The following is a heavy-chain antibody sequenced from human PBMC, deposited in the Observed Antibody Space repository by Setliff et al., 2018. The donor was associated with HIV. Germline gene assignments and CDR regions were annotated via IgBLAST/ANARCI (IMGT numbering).Heavy chain of an antibody. CDR2: IDYGGRA. CDR3: VREIGDTIFGVAPNAFDI. CDR1: GGSISNSDYY. Sequence: SETLSLTCAASGGSISNSDYYWGWVRQPPGKGLEWIGNIDYGGRAYYNQSLRSRVTISIDTTIYSFSLKLSSVTAADPAVYYCVREIGDTIFGVAPNAFDIWGQGTMVTVSS. D-gene: IGHD3-3*01. J-gene: IGHJ3*02. V-gene: IGHV4-39*02.